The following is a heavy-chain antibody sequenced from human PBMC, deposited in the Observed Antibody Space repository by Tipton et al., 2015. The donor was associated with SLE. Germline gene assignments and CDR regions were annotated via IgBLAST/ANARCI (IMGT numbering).Heavy chain of an antibody. CDR2: IHSGGGT. V-gene: IGHV3-23*03. CDR1: GFIFDNYA. CDR3: AKERCGDYSFFDD. J-gene: IGHJ4*02. D-gene: IGHD4-17*01. Sequence: SLRLSCAASGFIFDNYAMSWVRQAPGKGLEWISLIHSGGGTYYAESVKGRFAISRDLSENTLYLQMNSLRPEDTAVYYCAKERCGDYSFFDDWGQGTLGTVSS.